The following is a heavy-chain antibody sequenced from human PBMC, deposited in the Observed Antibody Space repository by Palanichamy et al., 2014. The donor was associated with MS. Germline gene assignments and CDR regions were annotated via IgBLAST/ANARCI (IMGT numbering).Heavy chain of an antibody. CDR2: IKQDGSEK. J-gene: IGHJ4*02. Sequence: EVQLVESGGGLVQPGGSLRLSCEVSGFTFTNYWMSWVRQAPGKGLEWVADIKQDGSEKYYVDSVKGRFTISRDNAKHSLYLQMNSLRDEDTAVYFCARPRGYCSGGSCFPADYWGQGTLVTVSS. V-gene: IGHV3-7*01. D-gene: IGHD2-15*01. CDR1: GFTFTNYW. CDR3: ARPRGYCSGGSCFPADY.